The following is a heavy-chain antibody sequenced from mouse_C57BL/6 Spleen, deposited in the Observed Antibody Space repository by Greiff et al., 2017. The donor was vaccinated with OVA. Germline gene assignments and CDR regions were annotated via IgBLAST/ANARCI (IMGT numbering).Heavy chain of an antibody. Sequence: VHLVESGAELARPGASVKLSCKASGYTFTSYGISWVKQRTGQGLEWIGEIYPRSGNTYYNEKFKGKATLTADKYSSTAYMELRSLTSEDSAVYFCAGTTVVAQFDYWGQGTTLTVSS. CDR2: IYPRSGNT. CDR3: AGTTVVAQFDY. V-gene: IGHV1-81*01. CDR1: GYTFTSYG. J-gene: IGHJ2*01. D-gene: IGHD1-1*01.